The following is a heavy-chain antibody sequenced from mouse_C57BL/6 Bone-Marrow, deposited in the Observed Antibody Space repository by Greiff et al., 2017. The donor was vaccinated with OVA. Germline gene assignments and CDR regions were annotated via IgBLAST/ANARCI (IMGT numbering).Heavy chain of an antibody. J-gene: IGHJ3*01. CDR3: ARHGYYGEFAY. D-gene: IGHD2-3*01. Sequence: VPLVESGGDLVKPGGSLKLPCAAPGFTFSSYGTSLVRPTPDKRLEWVATISSGVSYTYYPDSVKGRFTISRDNAKNTLYLQMSSLKSEDTAMYYCARHGYYGEFAYWGQGTLVTVSA. CDR2: ISSGVSYT. V-gene: IGHV5-6*01. CDR1: GFTFSSYG.